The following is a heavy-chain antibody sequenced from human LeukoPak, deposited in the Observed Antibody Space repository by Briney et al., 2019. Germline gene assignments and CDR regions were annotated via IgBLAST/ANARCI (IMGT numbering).Heavy chain of an antibody. Sequence: GGSLRLSCAASGFIFSDHYMNWFRQSPGKGLEWVAGIGQTDRTFYAAAVRGRFSISRDNSENSLYLQMNGLRGDDSAVYYCAKDLHNWGCDFWGQGTLVTVSS. J-gene: IGHJ4*02. CDR2: IGQTDRT. D-gene: IGHD7-27*01. CDR1: GFIFSDHY. CDR3: AKDLHNWGCDF. V-gene: IGHV3-66*03.